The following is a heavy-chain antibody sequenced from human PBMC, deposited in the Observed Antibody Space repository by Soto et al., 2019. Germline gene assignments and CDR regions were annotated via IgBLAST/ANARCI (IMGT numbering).Heavy chain of an antibody. CDR2: INPNSGGT. CDR1: GYTFTGYY. D-gene: IGHD1-7*01. Sequence: ASVKVSCKASGYTFTGYYMHWVRQAPGQGLEWMGWINPNSGGTNYAQTFQGRVTMTRDTSISTAYMELSRLRSDDTAVYYCARWTGTTSPTKTGWEFDYWGQGTLVTVSS. CDR3: ARWTGTTSPTKTGWEFDY. V-gene: IGHV1-2*02. J-gene: IGHJ4*02.